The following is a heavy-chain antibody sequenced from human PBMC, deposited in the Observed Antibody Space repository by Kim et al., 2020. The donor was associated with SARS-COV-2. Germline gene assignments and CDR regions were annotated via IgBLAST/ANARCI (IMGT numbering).Heavy chain of an antibody. V-gene: IGHV1-46*01. CDR2: INPSGGST. J-gene: IGHJ4*02. CDR1: GYTFTSYY. Sequence: ASVKVSCKASGYTFTSYYMHWVRQAPGQGLEWMGIINPSGGSTSYAQKFQGRVTMTRDTSTSTVYMELSSLRSEDTSVYYCARYRLRGGYEDYWGQGTLVTVSS. CDR3: ARYRLRGGYEDY. D-gene: IGHD5-12*01.